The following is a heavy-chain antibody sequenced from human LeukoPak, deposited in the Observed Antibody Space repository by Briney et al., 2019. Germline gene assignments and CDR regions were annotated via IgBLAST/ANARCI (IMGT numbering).Heavy chain of an antibody. D-gene: IGHD2-15*01. J-gene: IGHJ4*02. CDR2: ISSSSSTI. Sequence: GGSLRLFCAASGFTFSSYSMIWVRQAPGKGLEWVAYISSSSSTIYYADSVKGRFTISRDNAKNSLYLQMNSLRDEDTAVYYCARVVVDIVVVVAANDYWGQGTLVTVSS. V-gene: IGHV3-48*02. CDR1: GFTFSSYS. CDR3: ARVVVDIVVVVAANDY.